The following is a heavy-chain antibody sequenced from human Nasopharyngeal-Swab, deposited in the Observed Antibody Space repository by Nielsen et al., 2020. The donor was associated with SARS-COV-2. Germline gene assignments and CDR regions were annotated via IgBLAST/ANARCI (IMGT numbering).Heavy chain of an antibody. CDR1: EFTFSTYS. V-gene: IGHV3-23*01. CDR3: AKHGLLWFGELSRWFDP. Sequence: GGSLRLSCAASEFTFSTYSMHWVRQAPGKGLEWVSAISGSGGSTYYADSVKGRFTISRDNSKNTLYLQMNSLRAEDTAVYYCAKHGLLWFGELSRWFDPWGQGTLVTVSS. J-gene: IGHJ5*02. D-gene: IGHD3-10*01. CDR2: ISGSGGST.